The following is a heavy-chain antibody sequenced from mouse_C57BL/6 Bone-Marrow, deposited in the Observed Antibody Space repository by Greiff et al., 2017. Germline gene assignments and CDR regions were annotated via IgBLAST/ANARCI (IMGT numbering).Heavy chain of an antibody. V-gene: IGHV14-4*01. CDR2: IDPENGDT. Sequence: EVQLQQSGAELVRPGASVKLSCTASGFNIKDDYMHWVKQRPEQGLEWIGWIDPENGDTEYASKFQGKATITADTSSNTAYLQLSSLTSADTAVYYCTTIRVTTVVADYWGQGTTLTVSA. D-gene: IGHD1-1*01. J-gene: IGHJ2*01. CDR3: TTIRVTTVVADY. CDR1: GFNIKDDY.